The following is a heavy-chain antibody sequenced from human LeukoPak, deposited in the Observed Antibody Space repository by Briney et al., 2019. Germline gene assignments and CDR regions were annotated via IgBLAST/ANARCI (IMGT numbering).Heavy chain of an antibody. V-gene: IGHV1-69*13. CDR3: ATIVVVAATAFDY. D-gene: IGHD2-15*01. CDR1: GYTFNSYG. Sequence: SVKVSCKASGYTFNSYGISWVRQAPGQGLEWMGGIIPIFGTANYAQKFQGRVTITADESTSTAYMELSSLRSEDTAVYYCATIVVVAATAFDYWGQGTLVTVSS. J-gene: IGHJ4*02. CDR2: IIPIFGTA.